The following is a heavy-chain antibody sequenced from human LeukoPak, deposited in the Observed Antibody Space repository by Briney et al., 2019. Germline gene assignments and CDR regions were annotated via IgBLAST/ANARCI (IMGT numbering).Heavy chain of an antibody. CDR2: LSYDGTNK. Sequence: GSLRLSCAVSGFTFGDYGMHWVRQAPGKGLEWLAVLSYDGTNKYYADSVKGRFTISRDNSENTLYLQMNSLRAEDTAIYYCAKEPRVATIEIFDYWGQGTLVTVSS. D-gene: IGHD5-12*01. CDR3: AKEPRVATIEIFDY. CDR1: GFTFGDYG. V-gene: IGHV3-30*18. J-gene: IGHJ4*02.